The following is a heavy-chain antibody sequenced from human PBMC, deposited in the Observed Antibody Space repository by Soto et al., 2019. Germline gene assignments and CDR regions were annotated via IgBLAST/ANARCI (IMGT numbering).Heavy chain of an antibody. CDR2: INHSGST. CDR3: ASGVVVVVAARVNWFDP. CDR1: GGSISSYY. D-gene: IGHD2-15*01. V-gene: IGHV4-34*01. Sequence: PSETLSLTCTVSGGSISSYYWSWIRQPPGKGLEWIGEINHSGSTNYNPSLKSRVTISVDTSKNQFSLKLSSVTAADTAVYYCASGVVVVVAARVNWFDPWGQGTLVTVSS. J-gene: IGHJ5*02.